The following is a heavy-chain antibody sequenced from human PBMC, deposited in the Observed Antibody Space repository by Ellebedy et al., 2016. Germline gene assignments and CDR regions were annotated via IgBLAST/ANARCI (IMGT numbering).Heavy chain of an antibody. D-gene: IGHD5-18*01. CDR3: ARAKEQLAPLDY. J-gene: IGHJ4*02. CDR2: INPNSGGT. Sequence: ASVKVSXXASGYTFTGYYMHWVRQAPGQGLEWMGWINPNSGGTNYAQKFQGRVTMTRDTSISTAYMELSRLRSDDTAVYYCARAKEQLAPLDYWGQGTLVTVSS. CDR1: GYTFTGYY. V-gene: IGHV1-2*02.